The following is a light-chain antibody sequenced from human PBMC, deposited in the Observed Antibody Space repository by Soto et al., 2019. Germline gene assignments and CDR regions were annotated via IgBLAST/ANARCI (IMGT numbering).Light chain of an antibody. V-gene: IGKV1-16*01. Sequence: DIQMTQSPSSLSASVGDRVTITCRASQDISNWLAWFQQRPGEAPNSLIYAASNLQSGVPSRFSGSGSGTDFTLTISSLQPEDFGTYYCQHQHSYPLTFGGGTKVEI. J-gene: IGKJ4*01. CDR3: QHQHSYPLT. CDR1: QDISNW. CDR2: AAS.